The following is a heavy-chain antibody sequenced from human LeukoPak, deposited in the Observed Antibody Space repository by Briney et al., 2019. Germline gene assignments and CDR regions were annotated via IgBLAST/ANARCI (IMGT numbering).Heavy chain of an antibody. CDR2: IYYSGST. CDR1: GGSISSSSYY. J-gene: IGHJ4*02. Sequence: NPSETLSLTCTVSGGSISSSSYYWGWIRQPPGKGLEWIGSIYYSGSTYYNPSLKSRVTISVDTSKNQFSLKLSSVTAADTAVYYCAGETRLGYPFDYWGQGTLVTVSS. CDR3: AGETRLGYPFDY. D-gene: IGHD3-10*01. V-gene: IGHV4-39*01.